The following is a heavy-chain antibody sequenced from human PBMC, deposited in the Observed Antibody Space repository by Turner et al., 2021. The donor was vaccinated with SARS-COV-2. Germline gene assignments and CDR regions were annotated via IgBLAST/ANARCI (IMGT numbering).Heavy chain of an antibody. D-gene: IGHD4-4*01. CDR1: RFTFSSYG. CDR3: AKQEGHCSNPMYYFDY. V-gene: IGHV3-30*18. J-gene: IGHJ4*02. CDR2: TSYDGSNK. Sequence: QVQLVESGGGADQPGRRLRLSCAASRFTFSSYGMHWVRQAPGKGLEGVAVTSYDGSNKYYADSVKVRFTISRDNSKNTLYLQMNSLRAEDTAVYYCAKQEGHCSNPMYYFDYWGQGTLVTVSS.